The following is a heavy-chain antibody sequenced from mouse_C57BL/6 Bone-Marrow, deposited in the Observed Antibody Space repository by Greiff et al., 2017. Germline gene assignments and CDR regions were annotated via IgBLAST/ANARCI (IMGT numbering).Heavy chain of an antibody. CDR3: ARHVYGFDY. Sequence: EVQLVESGGGLVKPGGSLKLSCAASGFTFSSYAMSWVRQTPEKRLEWVATISDGGSYTYYPDNVKGRFTISRDNAKNNQYLQMSHLKSEDTAMYYCARHVYGFDYWGQGTTLTVSS. CDR1: GFTFSSYA. D-gene: IGHD1-1*01. J-gene: IGHJ2*01. V-gene: IGHV5-4*01. CDR2: ISDGGSYT.